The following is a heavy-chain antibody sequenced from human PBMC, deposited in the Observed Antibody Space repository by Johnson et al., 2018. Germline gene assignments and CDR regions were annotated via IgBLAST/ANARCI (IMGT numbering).Heavy chain of an antibody. Sequence: QVQLVQSGGGVVQPERSLRLSCAASGFSFSGYGMHWVRQAPGKGLEWVAVIWYDGSNKYYADSVKGRFTISRDDSKNTLYLQMNSLRAEDTAVYYWARDKQLGAFDIWGQGTMVTVSS. CDR1: GFSFSGYG. J-gene: IGHJ3*02. D-gene: IGHD6-13*01. CDR2: IWYDGSNK. V-gene: IGHV3-33*01. CDR3: ARDKQLGAFDI.